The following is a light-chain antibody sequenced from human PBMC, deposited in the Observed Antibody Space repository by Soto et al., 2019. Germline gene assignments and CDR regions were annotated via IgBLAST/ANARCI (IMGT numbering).Light chain of an antibody. J-gene: IGKJ2*01. CDR2: DAS. CDR3: QQRNSWPPGFS. Sequence: EIVLTQSPATLSLSPGDRATLSCRASQSVRHYLAWYQQKPGQAPRLLIYDASSRAIGIPARFSGSGSGTDFPLTISSLEPEDFAVYYCQQRNSWPPGFSFGQGTKVESK. V-gene: IGKV3-11*01. CDR1: QSVRHY.